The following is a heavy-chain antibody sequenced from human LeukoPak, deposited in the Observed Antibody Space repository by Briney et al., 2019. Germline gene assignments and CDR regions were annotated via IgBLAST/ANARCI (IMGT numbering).Heavy chain of an antibody. CDR2: INTYNGNT. CDR1: GYRFSDYG. D-gene: IGHD1-26*01. J-gene: IGHJ4*02. CDR3: ARDLGEGAKRDLDF. V-gene: IGHV1-18*01. Sequence: ASVKVSCKTSGYRFSDYGISWMRQAPGQGLQWMGWINTYNGNTEYAQSLQGRATMTIDTATATAYLEVRSLISDDTAVYYCARDLGEGAKRDLDFWGQGTLVTVSS.